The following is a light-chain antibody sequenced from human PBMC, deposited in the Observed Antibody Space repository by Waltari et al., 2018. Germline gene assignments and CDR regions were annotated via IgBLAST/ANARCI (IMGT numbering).Light chain of an antibody. CDR1: SGVIGSYYY. Sequence: QSALTQPASVSGSPGQSITISCTGASGVIGSYYYVSWYQQHPGNAPKLVIFDVNNRPPGVSNRFSASVSGNTASLTISGLQAEDEADYYCSSYTKDTRIFGGGTKLTVL. CDR3: SSYTKDTRI. J-gene: IGLJ2*01. CDR2: DVN. V-gene: IGLV2-14*03.